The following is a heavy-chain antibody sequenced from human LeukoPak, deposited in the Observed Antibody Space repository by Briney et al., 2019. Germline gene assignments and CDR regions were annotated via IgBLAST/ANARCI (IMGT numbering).Heavy chain of an antibody. CDR1: GCSISSYY. CDR3: AIDSSISESCYGHFDY. V-gene: IGHV4-4*07. D-gene: IGHD1-26*01. CDR2: IYTGGST. J-gene: IGHJ4*02. Sequence: PSETLSLTCTASGCSISSYYWSWIRQPAGKGLEWIGRIYTGGSTNYNPSLKSRVTISVDKSKNQFSLKLSSVTAADPAVYYCAIDSSISESCYGHFDYWGQGTLVTVYS.